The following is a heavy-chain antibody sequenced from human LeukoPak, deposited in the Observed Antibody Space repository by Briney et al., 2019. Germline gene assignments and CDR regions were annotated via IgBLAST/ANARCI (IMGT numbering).Heavy chain of an antibody. J-gene: IGHJ6*03. CDR3: ARSLRVRGVPDYMDV. CDR2: IHKNAIT. D-gene: IGHD3-10*01. Sequence: GGSLRLSCAASGHTFSSYGMSWVRQAPGKGLEWVSVIHKNAITSYADTAKGRFTISRDNSKNTLYLQMNNLRVDDTAVYYCARSLRVRGVPDYMDVWGKGTTVTVSS. CDR1: GHTFSSYG. V-gene: IGHV3-23*05.